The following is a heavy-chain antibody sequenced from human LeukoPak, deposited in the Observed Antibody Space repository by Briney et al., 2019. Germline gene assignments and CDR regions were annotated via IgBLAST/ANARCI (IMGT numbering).Heavy chain of an antibody. CDR1: GDSISSGTYS. D-gene: IGHD6-13*01. Sequence: PSETLSLTCAVSGDSISSGTYSWTWIRQPPGKGLEWIGFISHSGGTYYNPSLKSRVTISVDTSKNQFSLKLSSVTAADTAVYYCARQGWHFSAAAAFDPWGQGTLVTVSS. CDR2: ISHSGGT. J-gene: IGHJ5*02. V-gene: IGHV4-30-2*01. CDR3: ARQGWHFSAAAAFDP.